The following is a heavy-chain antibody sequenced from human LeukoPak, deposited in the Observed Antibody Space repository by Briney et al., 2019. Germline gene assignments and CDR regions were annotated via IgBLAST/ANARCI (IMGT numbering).Heavy chain of an antibody. CDR1: GYTFTSYD. V-gene: IGHV1-18*01. D-gene: IGHD3-3*01. CDR2: ISAYNGNT. CDR3: ARGAEGYDFWSGYYTGIDPNFDY. Sequence: ASVKVSCKASGYTFTSYDINWVRQATGQGLEWMGWISAYNGNTNYAQKLQGRVTMTTDTSTSTAYMELRSLRSDDTAVYYCARGAEGYDFWSGYYTGIDPNFDYWGQGTLVTVSX. J-gene: IGHJ4*02.